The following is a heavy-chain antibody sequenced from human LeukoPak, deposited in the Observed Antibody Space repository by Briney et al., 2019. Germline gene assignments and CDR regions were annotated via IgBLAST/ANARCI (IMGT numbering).Heavy chain of an antibody. Sequence: GGSLRLSFVASGLPFSDHYISGTGQAPGKGLECVSYISCGSNHTNNTDSVKGRYTLSRNTTKNSMYMQMHRMSGEGTAVYSCASCNWGCKSTTCDYHDYWGQGTIVTVSS. V-gene: IGHV3-11*03. CDR1: GLPFSDHY. CDR3: ASCNWGCKSTTCDYHDY. CDR2: ISCGSNHT. D-gene: IGHD2-2*01. J-gene: IGHJ4*02.